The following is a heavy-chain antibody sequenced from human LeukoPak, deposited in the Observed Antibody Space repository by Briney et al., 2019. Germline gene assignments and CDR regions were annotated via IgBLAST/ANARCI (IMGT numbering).Heavy chain of an antibody. V-gene: IGHV4-59*08. CDR2: IYYSGST. CDR3: AGSICSGGSCYFDY. J-gene: IGHJ4*02. CDR1: GGSISSYY. Sequence: PSETLSLTCTVSGGSISSYYWSWIRQPPGKGLEWIGYIYYSGSTNYNPSLKSRVTISVDTSKNQFSPKLSSVTAADTAVYYCAGSICSGGSCYFDYWGQGTLVTVSS. D-gene: IGHD2-15*01.